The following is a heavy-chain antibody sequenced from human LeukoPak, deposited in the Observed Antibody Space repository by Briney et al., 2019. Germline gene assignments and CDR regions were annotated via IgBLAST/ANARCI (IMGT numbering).Heavy chain of an antibody. CDR2: IKSKTDGGTT. J-gene: IGHJ6*02. V-gene: IGHV3-15*01. D-gene: IGHD2-2*02. CDR3: TTAPLYRNPYGMDV. Sequence: PGGSLRLSCAVSGFTFSNAWMSWVRQAPGKGLEWVGRIKSKTDGGTTDYAAPVKGRFTISGDDSKNTLYLQMNSLKTEDTAVYYCTTAPLYRNPYGMDVWGQGTTVTVSS. CDR1: GFTFSNAW.